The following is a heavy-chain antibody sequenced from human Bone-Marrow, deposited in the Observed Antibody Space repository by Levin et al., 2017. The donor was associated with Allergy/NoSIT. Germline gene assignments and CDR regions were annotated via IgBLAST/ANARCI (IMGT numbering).Heavy chain of an antibody. V-gene: IGHV4-59*01. CDR2: FYYTGST. J-gene: IGHJ6*03. CDR1: GGSISNYY. D-gene: IGHD3-3*01. CDR3: ARGGSLASGFYDYYMDG. Sequence: SQTLSLTCTVSGGSISNYYWSWIRQPPGKGLEWLGYFYYTGSTNYNPSLKSRVTISVDTSRNQFSLKMSSVTAADTAVYYCARGGSLASGFYDYYMDGWGKGTTVTVSS.